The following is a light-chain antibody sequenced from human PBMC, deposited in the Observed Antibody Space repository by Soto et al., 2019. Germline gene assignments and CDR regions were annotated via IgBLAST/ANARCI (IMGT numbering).Light chain of an antibody. J-gene: IGKJ2*01. Sequence: EIVMTQSPATLSVSPGERATLSWRASQSISTELAWYQQRPGQPPRLLIYSASTRATGVPARFTGSGSGSEFTLTISGLQSEDFAVYFCQQGHNWPLTFGQGTRLEI. CDR1: QSISTE. CDR2: SAS. CDR3: QQGHNWPLT. V-gene: IGKV3-15*01.